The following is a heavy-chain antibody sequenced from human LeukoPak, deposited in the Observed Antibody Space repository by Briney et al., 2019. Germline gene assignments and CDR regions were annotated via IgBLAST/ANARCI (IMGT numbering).Heavy chain of an antibody. D-gene: IGHD3-10*01. CDR1: GFTFTSSA. CDR3: ARAEIDYYGSGSYSIRFDP. J-gene: IGHJ5*02. Sequence: ASVKVSCKASGFTFTSSAVQWVRQARGQRLEWIGWIVVGSGNTNYAQKFQERVTITRDMSTSTAYMELRSLRSDDTAVYYCARAEIDYYGSGSYSIRFDPWGQGTLVTVSS. CDR2: IVVGSGNT. V-gene: IGHV1-58*01.